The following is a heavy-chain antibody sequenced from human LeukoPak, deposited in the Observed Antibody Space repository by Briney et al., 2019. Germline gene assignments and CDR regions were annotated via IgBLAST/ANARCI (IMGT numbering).Heavy chain of an antibody. Sequence: HGESLKISFKGSGXSFTSYWIAWVRQMPGKGVEWMGIIYPGDSETRYSPSFQGQVAISADKSISTAYLQWSSLKASDTAMYYCARRIAVSATFDYWGQGTLVTVSS. CDR1: GXSFTSYW. CDR2: IYPGDSET. J-gene: IGHJ4*02. V-gene: IGHV5-51*01. D-gene: IGHD6-13*01. CDR3: ARRIAVSATFDY.